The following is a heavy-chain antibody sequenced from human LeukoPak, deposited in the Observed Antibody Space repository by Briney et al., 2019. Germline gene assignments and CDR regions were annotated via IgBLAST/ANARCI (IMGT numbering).Heavy chain of an antibody. Sequence: SETLSLTCTVSGGSINSGDYYWVWIRQPPGKGLEWIGSIYYSGSTSYNPSLKSRVTISVDTSKNQFSLKLSSVTAADTAVYYCARVGRGYYDSSGYQFDYWGQGTLVTVSS. J-gene: IGHJ4*02. CDR3: ARVGRGYYDSSGYQFDY. CDR1: GGSINSGDYY. V-gene: IGHV4-39*07. D-gene: IGHD3-22*01. CDR2: IYYSGST.